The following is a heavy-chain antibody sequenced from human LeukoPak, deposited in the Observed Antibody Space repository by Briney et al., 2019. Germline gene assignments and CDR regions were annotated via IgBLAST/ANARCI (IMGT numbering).Heavy chain of an antibody. CDR3: ARDQMDY. V-gene: IGHV3-53*01. CDR2: IFAGGST. J-gene: IGHJ4*02. CDR1: GPTVGSTY. Sequence: GGSLRLSCAVSGPTVGSTYMSWVRQAPGKGLEWVSIIFAGGSTYHADSVKGRFTISRDNSKNTLYLQMNSLRAEDAAVYYCARDQMDYWGQGTLVTVSS.